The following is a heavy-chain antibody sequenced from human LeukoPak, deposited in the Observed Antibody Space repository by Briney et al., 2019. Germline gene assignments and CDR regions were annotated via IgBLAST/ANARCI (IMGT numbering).Heavy chain of an antibody. CDR2: ISSSGTNI. CDR3: AKAPVTTCRGAYCYPFDY. CDR1: GFTFSDYY. Sequence: GGSLRLSCAASGFTFSDYYMSWIRQAPGKGLEWVSYISSSGTNIYYADSVKGRFTISRDNAKNSLYLQMNSLRAEDTAVYYCAKAPVTTCRGAYCYPFDYWGQGTLVTVSS. D-gene: IGHD2-21*01. J-gene: IGHJ4*02. V-gene: IGHV3-11*01.